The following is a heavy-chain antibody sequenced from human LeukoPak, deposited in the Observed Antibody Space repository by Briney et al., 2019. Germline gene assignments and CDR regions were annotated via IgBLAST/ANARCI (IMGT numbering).Heavy chain of an antibody. J-gene: IGHJ4*02. CDR1: GYTFTSYG. Sequence: ASVKVSCKASGYTFTSYGISWVRQAPGQGLEWMGWISAYNGNTSYAQKLQGRVTMTTDTSTSTAYMELRSLRSDDTAVYYCARDSYYDILTGYYPDYWGQGTLVTVSS. CDR2: ISAYNGNT. D-gene: IGHD3-9*01. V-gene: IGHV1-18*04. CDR3: ARDSYYDILTGYYPDY.